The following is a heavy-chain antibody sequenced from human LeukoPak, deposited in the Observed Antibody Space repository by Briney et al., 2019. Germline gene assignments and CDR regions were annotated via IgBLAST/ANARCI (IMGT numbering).Heavy chain of an antibody. D-gene: IGHD3-16*01. CDR2: IYHSGST. CDR1: GGSISSGGYY. V-gene: IGHV4-39*07. J-gene: IGHJ3*02. Sequence: SQTLSLTCTVSGGSISSGGYYWGWIRQPPGKGLEWIGEIYHSGSTNYNPSLKSRVTISVDKSKNQFSLKLSSVTAADTAVYYCARDQSGVMAFDIWGQGTMVTVSS. CDR3: ARDQSGVMAFDI.